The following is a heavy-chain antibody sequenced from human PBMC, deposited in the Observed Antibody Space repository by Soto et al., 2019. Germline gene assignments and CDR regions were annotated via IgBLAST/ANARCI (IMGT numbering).Heavy chain of an antibody. CDR3: ARDKNYDFWSGYYTWTRSMDV. J-gene: IGHJ6*02. V-gene: IGHV1-46*01. CDR1: GYTFTSYY. Sequence: QVQLVQSGAEVKKPGASVKVSCKASGYTFTSYYMHWVRQAPGQGLEWMGIINPSGGSTSYAQKFQGRVTMTRDTSTSTVYMELSSLRSEDTAVYYCARDKNYDFWSGYYTWTRSMDVWGQGTTVTVSS. CDR2: INPSGGST. D-gene: IGHD3-3*01.